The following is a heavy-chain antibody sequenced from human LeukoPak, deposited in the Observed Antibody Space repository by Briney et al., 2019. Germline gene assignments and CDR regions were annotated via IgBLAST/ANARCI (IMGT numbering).Heavy chain of an antibody. CDR3: AKRGVVIRVILVGFHKEAYYFDS. V-gene: IGHV3-23*01. J-gene: IGHJ4*02. Sequence: EPGGSLRLSCAVSGITLSNYGMSWVRQAPGKGLEWVAGISGSGGGTIYADSVKGRFTISRGNTKNTLYLQMDSLRAEDTAVYFCAKRGVVIRVILVGFHKEAYYFDSWGQGALVTVSS. CDR1: GITLSNYG. D-gene: IGHD3-22*01. CDR2: ISGSGGGT.